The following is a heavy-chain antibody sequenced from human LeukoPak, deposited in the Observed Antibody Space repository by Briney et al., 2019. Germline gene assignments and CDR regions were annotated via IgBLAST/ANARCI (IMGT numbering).Heavy chain of an antibody. CDR1: GYTFTGYY. J-gene: IGHJ4*02. CDR3: ARDKTASYYYDSSGYYVYFDY. V-gene: IGHV1-2*02. D-gene: IGHD3-22*01. CDR2: ISPNSGGT. Sequence: ASVKVSCKASGYTFTGYYMHWVRQAPGQGLEWMGWISPNSGGTNYAQKFQGRVTMTRDTSISTAYMELSRLRSDDTAVYYCARDKTASYYYDSSGYYVYFDYWGQGTLVTVSS.